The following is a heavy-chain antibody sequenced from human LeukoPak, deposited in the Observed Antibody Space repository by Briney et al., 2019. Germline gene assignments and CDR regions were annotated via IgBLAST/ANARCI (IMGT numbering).Heavy chain of an antibody. CDR2: ISWNSGSI. CDR1: GFTFDDYA. Sequence: GGSLRLSCAASGFTFDDYAMHWVRQAPGKGLEWVSGISWNSGSIGYADSVKGRFTISRDNAKNSLYLQMNSLRAEDTALYYRAKDIGPGEQWLVQDYWGQGTLVTVSS. D-gene: IGHD6-19*01. J-gene: IGHJ4*02. V-gene: IGHV3-9*01. CDR3: AKDIGPGEQWLVQDY.